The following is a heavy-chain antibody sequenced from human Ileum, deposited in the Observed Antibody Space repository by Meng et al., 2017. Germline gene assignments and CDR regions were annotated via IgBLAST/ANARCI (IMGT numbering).Heavy chain of an antibody. CDR1: GYTFTTYG. D-gene: IGHD1-1*01. CDR2: MNTDKGNT. CDR3: AREGAYNGGDY. V-gene: IGHV1-18*01. Sequence: VQLVQSGAEVKKPGATVKVSCKASGYTFTTYGISWVRQAPGQGLEWMGWMNTDKGNTNYAQKYQGRVTMTRDTSTSTAYIELRSLRSDDTAVYYCAREGAYNGGDYWGQGTLVTVSS. J-gene: IGHJ4*02.